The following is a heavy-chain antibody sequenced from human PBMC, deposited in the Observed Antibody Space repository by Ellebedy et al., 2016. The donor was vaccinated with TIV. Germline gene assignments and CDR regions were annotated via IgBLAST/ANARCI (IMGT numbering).Heavy chain of an antibody. CDR2: INAGNGNT. D-gene: IGHD1-26*01. J-gene: IGHJ4*02. V-gene: IGHV1-3*01. Sequence: ASVKVSCKASGYTFTSYAMHWVRQAPGQRLEWMGWINAGNGNTKYSQKFQGRVTITRDTSASTAYMELSSLRSEDTAVYYCARARVVGATSPPDYWGQGTLVTVSS. CDR1: GYTFTSYA. CDR3: ARARVVGATSPPDY.